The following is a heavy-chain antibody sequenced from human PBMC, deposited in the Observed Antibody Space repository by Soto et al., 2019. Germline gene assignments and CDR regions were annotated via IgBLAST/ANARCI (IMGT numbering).Heavy chain of an antibody. V-gene: IGHV3-15*01. D-gene: IGHD3-16*01. J-gene: IGHJ6*03. CDR1: GFTFSNAW. CDR2: IKSKTDGGTT. CDR3: TTDLRGRIYYYYYMDV. Sequence: EVQLVESGGGLVKPGGSLRLSCAASGFTFSNAWMSWVRQAPGKGLEWVGRIKSKTDGGTTDYAAPVKGRFTISRDDSKNTLYLQMNSLKTEDTAVYYCTTDLRGRIYYYYYMDVWGKGTTVTVSS.